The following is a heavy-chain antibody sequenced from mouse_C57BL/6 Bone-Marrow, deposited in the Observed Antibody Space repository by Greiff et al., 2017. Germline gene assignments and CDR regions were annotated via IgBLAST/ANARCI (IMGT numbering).Heavy chain of an antibody. D-gene: IGHD1-1*01. J-gene: IGHJ2*01. CDR2: IDPSDGYT. V-gene: IGHV1-50*01. Sequence: QVQLQQPGAELVKPGASVKLSCKASGYTFTSYWMQWVKQRPGQGLEWIGEIDPSDGYTNYNQKFKGKATLTVDTSSSTAYMQLSSLTSEDSAVYYCARTGITTVVAAYYFDYWGQGTTLTVSS. CDR1: GYTFTSYW. CDR3: ARTGITTVVAAYYFDY.